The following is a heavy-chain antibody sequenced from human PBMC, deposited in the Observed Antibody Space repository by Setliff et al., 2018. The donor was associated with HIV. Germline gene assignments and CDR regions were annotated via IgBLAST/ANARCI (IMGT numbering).Heavy chain of an antibody. Sequence: SETLSLTCTVSGYSMSGGYNWGWIRQSPEKGLEWIGNIHHVGTTYYNPSLKSRVSISVDTSKNQFSLNVNSVTAPDTAVYYCVRHTRDTSLAHYYYYIDVWGKGTTVTVSS. V-gene: IGHV4-38-2*02. J-gene: IGHJ6*03. CDR3: VRHTRDTSLAHYYYYIDV. CDR1: GYSMSGGYN. CDR2: IHHVGTT. D-gene: IGHD5-18*01.